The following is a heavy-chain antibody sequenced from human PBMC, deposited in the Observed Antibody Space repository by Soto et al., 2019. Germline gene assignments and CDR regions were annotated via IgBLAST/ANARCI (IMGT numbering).Heavy chain of an antibody. J-gene: IGHJ6*02. V-gene: IGHV4-34*01. CDR1: GGSFSGYY. Sequence: PSETLSLTCAVYGGSFSGYYWSWIRQPPGKGLEWIGEINHSGSTNYNPSLKSRVTISVDTSKNQFSLKLSSVTAADTAVYYCANTYKFGTDYYYYGMDVWGQGTTVTVSS. CDR2: INHSGST. CDR3: ANTYKFGTDYYYYGMDV. D-gene: IGHD1-1*01.